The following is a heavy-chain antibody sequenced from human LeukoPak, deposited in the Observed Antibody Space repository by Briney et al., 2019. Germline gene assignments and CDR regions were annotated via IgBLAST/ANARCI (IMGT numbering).Heavy chain of an antibody. Sequence: GGSLRLSCSGSGFTFADYYMSWIRQAPGKGLEWVSYISTSCNTIYYADSVKARFTISRDNAKNSVYLQMSSLRAEDTAIYYCARDPVEFLESLRVQYYYRFDVWGQGTTVTVSS. CDR1: GFTFADYY. D-gene: IGHD3-3*02. J-gene: IGHJ6*02. CDR3: ARDPVEFLESLRVQYYYRFDV. CDR2: ISTSCNTI. V-gene: IGHV3-11*01.